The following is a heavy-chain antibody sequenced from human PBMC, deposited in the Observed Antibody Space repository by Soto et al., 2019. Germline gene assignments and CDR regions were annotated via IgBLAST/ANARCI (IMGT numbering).Heavy chain of an antibody. CDR3: ARHRGYDSSGYDPEYFQH. D-gene: IGHD3-22*01. CDR2: IYYSGST. Sequence: SETLSLTCTVSGGSISSSSYYSGWIRQPPGKGLEWIGSIYYSGSTYYNPSLKSRVTISVDTSKNQFSLKLSSVTAADTAVYYCARHRGYDSSGYDPEYFQHWGQGTLVTVSS. V-gene: IGHV4-39*01. J-gene: IGHJ1*01. CDR1: GGSISSSSYY.